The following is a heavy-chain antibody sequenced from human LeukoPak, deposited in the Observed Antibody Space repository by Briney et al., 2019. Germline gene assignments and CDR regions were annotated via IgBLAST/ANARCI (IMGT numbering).Heavy chain of an antibody. CDR2: ISSSSSYI. CDR1: GFTLSSYS. CDR3: ARDGVSYYDFWSGYIDY. J-gene: IGHJ4*02. Sequence: PGGSLRLSCAASGFTLSSYSMNWVRQAPGKGLEWVSSISSSSSYIYYADSVKGRFTISRDNAKNSLYLQMNSLRAEDTAVYYCARDGVSYYDFWSGYIDYWGQGTLVTVSS. V-gene: IGHV3-21*01. D-gene: IGHD3-3*01.